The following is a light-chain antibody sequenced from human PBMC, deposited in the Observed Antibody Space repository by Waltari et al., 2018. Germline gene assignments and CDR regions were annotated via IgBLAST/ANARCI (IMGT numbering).Light chain of an antibody. CDR2: AAS. CDR3: QQSYSTPPT. Sequence: DIQMTQSPSSLSVSVGDRVTITCRASQSISSYLNWYQQKPGKAPKLLIYAASSLQSGVPSRFSGSGSGTDFTLTISSLQPEDFATYYCQQSYSTPPTFGQGTKVEIK. CDR1: QSISSY. V-gene: IGKV1-39*01. J-gene: IGKJ1*01.